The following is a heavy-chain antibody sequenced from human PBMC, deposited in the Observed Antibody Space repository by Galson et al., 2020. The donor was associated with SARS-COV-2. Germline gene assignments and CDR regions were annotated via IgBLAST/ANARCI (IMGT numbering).Heavy chain of an antibody. Sequence: SVKVSCKASGGTFSSYAISWVRQAPGQGLEWMGGIIPILGIANYAQKFQGRVTITADKSTSTAYMELSSLRSEDTAVYYCAREVVVVPAAKPHMDVWGKGTTVTVSS. CDR3: AREVVVVPAAKPHMDV. CDR1: GGTFSSYA. D-gene: IGHD2-2*02. V-gene: IGHV1-69*10. CDR2: IIPILGIA. J-gene: IGHJ6*03.